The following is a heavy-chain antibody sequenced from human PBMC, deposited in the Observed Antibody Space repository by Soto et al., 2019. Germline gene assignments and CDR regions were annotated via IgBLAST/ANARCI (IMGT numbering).Heavy chain of an antibody. J-gene: IGHJ5*02. Sequence: SETLSLTCAVYGGSFSGYYWSWIRQPPGKGLEWIGEIKHSGSTNYNPSLKSRVTISVDTSKNQFSLKLSSVTAADTAVYYCARGARITMIVVAIPHWFDPWGQGTLVTVSS. V-gene: IGHV4-34*01. D-gene: IGHD3-22*01. CDR2: IKHSGST. CDR1: GGSFSGYY. CDR3: ARGARITMIVVAIPHWFDP.